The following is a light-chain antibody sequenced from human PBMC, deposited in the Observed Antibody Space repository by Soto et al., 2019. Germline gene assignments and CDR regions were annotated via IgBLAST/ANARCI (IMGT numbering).Light chain of an antibody. CDR3: SSYTSSSTYV. CDR2: EVS. Sequence: QSALTQPASVSASPGQSITISCTGTSSDVGGYIYVSWYQQHPGQAPKLIICEVSNRPSGVSNRFSGSKSGNTASLTISGLQAEDEADYYCSSYTSSSTYVFGTGTKLTVL. CDR1: SSDVGGYIY. V-gene: IGLV2-14*01. J-gene: IGLJ1*01.